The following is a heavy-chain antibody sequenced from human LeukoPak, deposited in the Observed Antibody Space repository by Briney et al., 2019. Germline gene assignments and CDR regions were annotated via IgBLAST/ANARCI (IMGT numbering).Heavy chain of an antibody. CDR2: IIPIFGTA. CDR1: GGTFSSYT. J-gene: IGHJ4*02. V-gene: IGHV1-69*05. CDR3: ASRGLPETSPFDY. Sequence: EASVKVSCKASGGTFSSYTISWVRQAPGQGLEWMGRIIPIFGTANYAQKFQGRVTITTDESTSTAYMELSSLRSEDTAVYYCASRGLPETSPFDYWGQGTLVTVSS. D-gene: IGHD1-26*01.